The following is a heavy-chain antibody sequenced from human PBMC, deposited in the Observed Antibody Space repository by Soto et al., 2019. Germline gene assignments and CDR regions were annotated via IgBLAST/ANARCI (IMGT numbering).Heavy chain of an antibody. CDR1: GYSFTSFW. CDR2: IHPTDSDT. CDR3: ARHPGGTSIAALAHPYGMDV. Sequence: ESLKISLKGSGYSFTSFWIGWVRQMPGNGLECMGVIHPTDSDTTYSPSFEGQVTISVDKSISTAYLQWSSLKASDTAMYYCARHPGGTSIAALAHPYGMDVWGQGTTVTVSS. V-gene: IGHV5-51*01. D-gene: IGHD6-6*01. J-gene: IGHJ6*02.